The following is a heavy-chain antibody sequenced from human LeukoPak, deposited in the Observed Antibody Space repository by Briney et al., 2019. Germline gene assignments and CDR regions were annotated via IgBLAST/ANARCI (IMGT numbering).Heavy chain of an antibody. CDR1: GGSFSGYY. J-gene: IGHJ4*02. CDR3: ARGRSHSSGYYRHPAGDY. CDR2: INHSGST. V-gene: IGHV4-34*01. D-gene: IGHD3-22*01. Sequence: SETLSLTCAVYGGSFSGYYWSWIRQPPGKGLEWIGEINHSGSTNYNPSLKSRVTISVDTSKNQFPLKLSSVTAADTAVYYCARGRSHSSGYYRHPAGDYWGQGTLVTVSS.